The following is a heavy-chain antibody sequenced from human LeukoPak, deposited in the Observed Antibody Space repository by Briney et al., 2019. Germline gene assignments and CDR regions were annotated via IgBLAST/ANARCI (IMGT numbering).Heavy chain of an antibody. D-gene: IGHD3-22*01. CDR3: AKGRAWLLEYYFDY. J-gene: IGHJ4*02. V-gene: IGHV3-9*01. CDR1: GFTFDDYA. CDR2: ISWNSGSI. Sequence: GGSLRLSCTASGFTFDDYAMHWVRQAPGKDLEWVSGISWNSGSIGYGDSVRGRFTISRDNSKNTLYLQMNSLRAEDTAVYYCAKGRAWLLEYYFDYWGQGTLVTVSS.